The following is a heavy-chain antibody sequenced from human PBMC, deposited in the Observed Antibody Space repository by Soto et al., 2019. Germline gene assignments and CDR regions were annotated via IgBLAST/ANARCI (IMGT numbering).Heavy chain of an antibody. CDR2: INHSGST. CDR1: GGSCSGYY. J-gene: IGHJ4*02. D-gene: IGHD2-2*01. V-gene: IGHV4-34*01. CDR3: AGPYCSSTSCYPTGV. Sequence: SETLSLTCAVYGGSCSGYYWSWIRQPPGKGLEWIGEINHSGSTNYNPSLKSRVTISVDTSKNQFSLRLSSVTAADTAVYYCAGPYCSSTSCYPTGVWGQGTLVTVSS.